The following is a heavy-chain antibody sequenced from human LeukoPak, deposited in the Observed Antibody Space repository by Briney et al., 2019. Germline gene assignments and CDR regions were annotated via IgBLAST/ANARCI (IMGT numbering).Heavy chain of an antibody. CDR2: ISSSSSTI. CDR1: GFTFSSYS. CDR3: ARGRVITMVRGVLVY. V-gene: IGHV3-48*01. Sequence: GGSLRLSCAASGFTFSSYSMNWVRQAPGKGLEWVSYISSSSSTIYYADSVKGRFTISRDKAKNSLYLQMNSLRAEDTAVYYCARGRVITMVRGVLVYWGQGTLVTVSS. J-gene: IGHJ4*02. D-gene: IGHD3-10*01.